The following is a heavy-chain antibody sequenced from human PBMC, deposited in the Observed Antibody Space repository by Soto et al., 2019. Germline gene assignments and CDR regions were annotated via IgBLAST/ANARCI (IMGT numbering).Heavy chain of an antibody. D-gene: IGHD1-1*01. CDR1: GFSLSTGGVG. Sequence: QITLKESGPTLVKPTQTLTLTCTFSGFSLSTGGVGVGWIRQPPGKALEWLALIYWDDDKRYSPSLKSKLTITKHTSNNHVVPIMTNMDPVDTATYYGAHSASPPDLEGQFYPYYYYYGLDVWGQGTTVTVSS. J-gene: IGHJ6*02. V-gene: IGHV2-5*02. CDR3: AHSASPPDLEGQFYPYYYYYGLDV. CDR2: IYWDDDK.